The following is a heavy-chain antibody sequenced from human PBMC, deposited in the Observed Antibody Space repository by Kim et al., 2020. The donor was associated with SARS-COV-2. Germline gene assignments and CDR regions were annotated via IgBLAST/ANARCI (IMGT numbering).Heavy chain of an antibody. CDR1: GFTFSSYS. D-gene: IGHD3-10*01. CDR2: ISSSSSYI. Sequence: GGSLRLSCAASGFTFSSYSMNWVRQAPGKGLEWVSSISSSSSYIYYADSVKGRFTISRDNAKNSLYLQMNSLRAEDTAVYYCARDLHGGGPGDYWGQGTLVTVSS. J-gene: IGHJ4*02. V-gene: IGHV3-21*01. CDR3: ARDLHGGGPGDY.